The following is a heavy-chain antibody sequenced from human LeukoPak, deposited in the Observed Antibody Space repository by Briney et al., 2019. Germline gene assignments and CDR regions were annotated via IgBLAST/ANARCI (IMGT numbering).Heavy chain of an antibody. J-gene: IGHJ4*02. V-gene: IGHV3-30*02. CDR2: IRYDGSIK. CDR3: AKGSQYNILTGFIVGAMDDFDH. Sequence: GGFLRLSCAASGFTFSSYGMHWVRQAPGKGLEWVAFIRYDGSIKHYADSVKGRVTISRDNSKNTLYLQMNSLRAEDTAVYYCAKGSQYNILTGFIVGAMDDFDHWGQGTLVTVSS. D-gene: IGHD3-9*01. CDR1: GFTFSSYG.